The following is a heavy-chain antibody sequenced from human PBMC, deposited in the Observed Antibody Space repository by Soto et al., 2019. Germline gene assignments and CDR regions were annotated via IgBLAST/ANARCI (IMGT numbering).Heavy chain of an antibody. CDR1: GGTFSSYA. D-gene: IGHD5-18*01. CDR2: IIPIFGTA. Sequence: QVQLVQSGAEVKKPGSSVKVSCKASGGTFSSYAISWVRQAPGQGLEWMGGIIPIFGTANYAQKFQGRVTITTAESTRTAYMELSSLRYEDTAVYYCARGYSYGSYFDYWGQGTLVTVSS. J-gene: IGHJ4*02. V-gene: IGHV1-69*05. CDR3: ARGYSYGSYFDY.